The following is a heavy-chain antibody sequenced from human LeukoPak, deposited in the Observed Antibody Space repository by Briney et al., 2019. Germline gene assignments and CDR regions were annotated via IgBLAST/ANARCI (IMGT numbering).Heavy chain of an antibody. J-gene: IGHJ5*02. V-gene: IGHV3-48*03. CDR3: ARVRSHRSLNWFDP. Sequence: GGSLRLSCAASGFTFSSYEMNWVRQAPGKRLEWVSYISSSGSTMYYADSVKGRFTISRDNAKNSLYLQMNSLRAEDTAVYYCARVRSHRSLNWFDPWGQGTLVTVSS. CDR1: GFTFSSYE. CDR2: ISSSGSTM. D-gene: IGHD2-15*01.